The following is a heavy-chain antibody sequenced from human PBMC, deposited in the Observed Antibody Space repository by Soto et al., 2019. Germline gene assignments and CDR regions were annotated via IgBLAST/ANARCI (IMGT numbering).Heavy chain of an antibody. CDR1: GYTFTGYY. CDR2: INPNSGGT. CDR3: ARDYYDRSGYYPSAGYFQH. D-gene: IGHD3-22*01. J-gene: IGHJ1*01. Sequence: ASVKVSCKASGYTFTGYYMHWVRQAPGQGLEWMGWINPNSGGTNYAQKFQGWVTMTRDTSISTAYMELSRLRSDDTAVYYCARDYYDRSGYYPSAGYFQHWGQGTLVTVSS. V-gene: IGHV1-2*04.